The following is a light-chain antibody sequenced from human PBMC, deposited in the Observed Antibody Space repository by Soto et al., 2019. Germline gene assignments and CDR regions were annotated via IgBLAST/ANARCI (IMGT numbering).Light chain of an antibody. Sequence: QPVLTQPPSASGTPGQRVSVSCSGTSSNIGSNIVNWYQQLPGTAPRLLIHSSNQRPSGVPDRFSGSKSGTSASLAISGLQSEDEADYYCATWDDSLNGWVFGGGTKVTVL. V-gene: IGLV1-44*01. CDR3: ATWDDSLNGWV. CDR2: SSN. J-gene: IGLJ3*02. CDR1: SSNIGSNI.